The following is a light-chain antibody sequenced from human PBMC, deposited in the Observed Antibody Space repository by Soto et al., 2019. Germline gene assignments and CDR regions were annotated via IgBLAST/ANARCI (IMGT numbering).Light chain of an antibody. CDR2: YVS. Sequence: QSVLTQPASVSGAPGHSVTISCTGTSRDVGGYNYVSWYQQHPGRAPKLMIYYVSNRPSGVSNRFSGSKSGNTASLTISGLQAEDEADYYCSSYTSSSTSFVFGTGTKVTVL. J-gene: IGLJ1*01. CDR3: SSYTSSSTSFV. CDR1: SRDVGGYNY. V-gene: IGLV2-14*01.